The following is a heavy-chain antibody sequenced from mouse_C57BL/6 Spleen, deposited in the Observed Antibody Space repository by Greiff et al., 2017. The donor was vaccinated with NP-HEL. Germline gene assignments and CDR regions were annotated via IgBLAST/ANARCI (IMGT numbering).Heavy chain of an antibody. D-gene: IGHD1-1*01. J-gene: IGHJ4*01. CDR1: GSTFTSYW. Sequence: QVQLQQSGADLVQPGASVQMSCKASGSTFTSYWITWVKQIPGQGLEWIGDIYPGSGSTHYNEKFKSRATLTVDTSSSTAYMQLNSLTSEDTAVYYCARVDYYGSSYVPYAMDYWGQGTSVTVSS. CDR3: ARVDYYGSSYVPYAMDY. CDR2: IYPGSGST. V-gene: IGHV1-55*01.